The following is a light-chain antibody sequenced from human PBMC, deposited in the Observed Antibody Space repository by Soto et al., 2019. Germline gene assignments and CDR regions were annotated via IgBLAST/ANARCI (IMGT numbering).Light chain of an antibody. J-gene: IGKJ1*01. Sequence: EIVMTQCPATLSLSPGGRATLSCRASQSISDTLAWYQQKPGQAPRLLIYSASRGATGFTARFSGSGSGTEFILTISRLEPEDFAVFYCHQYGNYPRTFGQGTKVDIK. V-gene: IGKV3-15*01. CDR3: HQYGNYPRT. CDR2: SAS. CDR1: QSISDT.